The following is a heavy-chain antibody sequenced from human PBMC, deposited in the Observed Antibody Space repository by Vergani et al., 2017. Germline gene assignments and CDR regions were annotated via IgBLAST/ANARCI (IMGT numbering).Heavy chain of an antibody. V-gene: IGHV3-23*01. CDR2: ISARYPST. CDR3: ARLSYDTTPYLQGGYGC. J-gene: IGHJ4*02. D-gene: IGHD3-22*01. Sequence: EVQLLQSGGGVIQPGGSVRLSCAASGFTFSACPMTWVRQAPGKGLEWVSAISARYPSTYYADSVKGRFTISRDNSKNMLYRQMNSLRAEDTAVYYCARLSYDTTPYLQGGYGCWGQGTLVSGSS. CDR1: GFTFSACP.